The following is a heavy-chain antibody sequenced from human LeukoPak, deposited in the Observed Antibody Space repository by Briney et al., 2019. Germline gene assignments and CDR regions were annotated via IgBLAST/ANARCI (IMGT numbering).Heavy chain of an antibody. CDR2: ITPSDSYT. CDR1: AYSFTTFW. J-gene: IGHJ4*02. D-gene: IGHD1-14*01. Sequence: GESLKISCKASAYSFTTFWISWVRQMPGKGLEWMGRITPSDSYTNYSPSFRGHVTISADKSITTAYLQWSSLRASDTAMYYCATSSGNKPFDYWGQGTLVTVSS. V-gene: IGHV5-10-1*01. CDR3: ATSSGNKPFDY.